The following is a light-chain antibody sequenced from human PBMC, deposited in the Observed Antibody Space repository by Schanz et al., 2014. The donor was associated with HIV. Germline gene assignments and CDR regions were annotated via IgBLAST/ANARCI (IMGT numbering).Light chain of an antibody. CDR3: AAWDDSLKGVV. Sequence: QSVLTQPPSVSGAPGQRGTISCTGGSSNIGAGYDVHWYQQPPGTAPKLLINGNSNRPSGVPDRFSGSKSGTSASLAISGLQSADEAEYYCAAWDDSLKGVVFGGGTKLTVL. CDR1: SSNIGAGYD. V-gene: IGLV1-40*01. J-gene: IGLJ2*01. CDR2: GNS.